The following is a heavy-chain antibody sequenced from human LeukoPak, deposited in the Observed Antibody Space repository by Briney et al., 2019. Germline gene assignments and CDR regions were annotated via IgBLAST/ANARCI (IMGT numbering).Heavy chain of an antibody. CDR3: AREKIPALVFDP. Sequence: SGGSLRLSCAASGFPFSSYEMHWLRQAPGKGLEWVAHISGSSGNILYSDAVRGRFSVSRDNANNVLYLQMSSLRVEDTAVYYCAREKIPALVFDPWGQGKLVAVSP. D-gene: IGHD6-13*01. CDR1: GFPFSSYE. CDR2: ISGSSGNI. J-gene: IGHJ5*02. V-gene: IGHV3-48*03.